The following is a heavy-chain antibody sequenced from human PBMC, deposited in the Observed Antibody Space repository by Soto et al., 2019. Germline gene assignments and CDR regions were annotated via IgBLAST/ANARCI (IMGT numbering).Heavy chain of an antibody. CDR2: INPSGGST. D-gene: IGHD3-3*01. V-gene: IGHV1-46*01. J-gene: IGHJ6*02. CDR1: GYTFTSYY. Sequence: ASVKVSCKASGYTFTSYYMHWVRQAPGQGLEWMGIINPSGGSTSYAQKFQGRVTMTRDTSTSTVYMELSSLRSEDTAVYYCARKHSDSWSGYYTSVYGMDAWGQGTTFTV. CDR3: ARKHSDSWSGYYTSVYGMDA.